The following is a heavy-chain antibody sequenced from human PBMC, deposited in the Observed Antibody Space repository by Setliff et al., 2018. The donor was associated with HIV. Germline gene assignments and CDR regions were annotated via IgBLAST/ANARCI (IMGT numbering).Heavy chain of an antibody. J-gene: IGHJ4*02. Sequence: GGSLRLSCAASKFTFSSYGMHWVRQAPGKGLEWVSSISSSSSYIYYADSVKGRFTISRDNAKNSLYLEMNSLRAEDTAVYYCATGFATSHWGQGTLVTVSS. CDR1: KFTFSSYG. D-gene: IGHD1-26*01. CDR2: ISSSSSYI. CDR3: ATGFATSH. V-gene: IGHV3-21*01.